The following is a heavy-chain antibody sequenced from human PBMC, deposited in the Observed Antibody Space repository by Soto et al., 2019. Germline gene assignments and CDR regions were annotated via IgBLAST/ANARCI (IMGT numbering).Heavy chain of an antibody. Sequence: QVQLVQSGAEVKKPGASVKVSCTASGYTFTSYDINWVRQATGQGLELMGWMNSHSGNTGYAQKFQGRVTMTRNTSISTAYMELSSLRSEDTAVYYCARRQGYYYRSGLNYFYYMDVWGKGTTVTVSS. D-gene: IGHD3-10*01. V-gene: IGHV1-8*01. CDR3: ARRQGYYYRSGLNYFYYMDV. CDR2: MNSHSGNT. CDR1: GYTFTSYD. J-gene: IGHJ6*03.